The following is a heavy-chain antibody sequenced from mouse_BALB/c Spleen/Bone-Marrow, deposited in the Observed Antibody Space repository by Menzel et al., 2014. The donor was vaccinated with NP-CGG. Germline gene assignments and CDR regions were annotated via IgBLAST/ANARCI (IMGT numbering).Heavy chain of an antibody. CDR1: GYPFTDYA. V-gene: IGHV1S137*01. D-gene: IGHD2-14*01. Sequence: QVPLQQSGPAAVRPGLSVQISCKGSGYPFTDYAMHWVEQSHAKSLEWIGVISTYNGNTNYNQKFKGKATITVDKSSSTVYMELARLTSEDAAIEYGAREVRAPLYAMDVWGQGTLVTVSS. CDR2: ISTYNGNT. CDR3: AREVRAPLYAMDV. J-gene: IGHJ4*01.